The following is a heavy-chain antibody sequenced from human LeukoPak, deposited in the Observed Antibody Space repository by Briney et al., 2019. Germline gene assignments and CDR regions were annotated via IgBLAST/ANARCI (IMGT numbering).Heavy chain of an antibody. J-gene: IGHJ4*02. CDR2: IIPILGIA. Sequence: SVKVSCKASGGTFSSYAISWVRQAPGQGLEWMGRIIPILGIANYAQKFQGRVTITADKSTSTAYMELSSLRSEDTAVYYCASGLYDILTGYYGKEDYWGQGTLVTVSS. D-gene: IGHD3-9*01. CDR3: ASGLYDILTGYYGKEDY. CDR1: GGTFSSYA. V-gene: IGHV1-69*04.